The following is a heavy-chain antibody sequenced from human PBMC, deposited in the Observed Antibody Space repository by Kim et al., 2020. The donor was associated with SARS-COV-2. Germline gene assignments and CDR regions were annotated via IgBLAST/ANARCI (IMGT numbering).Heavy chain of an antibody. Sequence: KHTPSLTRRATVSVDTAKNQFSLKLSSVTAADTAVYYCARAKVFVTTIDYWGQGTLVTVSS. D-gene: IGHD4-17*01. CDR3: ARAKVFVTTIDY. J-gene: IGHJ4*02. V-gene: IGHV4-34*04.